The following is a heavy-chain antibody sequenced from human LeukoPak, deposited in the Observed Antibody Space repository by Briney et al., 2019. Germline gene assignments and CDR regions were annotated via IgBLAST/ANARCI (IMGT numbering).Heavy chain of an antibody. D-gene: IGHD3-10*01. CDR2: IIPIFGTA. J-gene: IGHJ5*02. Sequence: SVKVSCKASGGTFSSYAISWVRQAPGQGLEWMGGIIPIFGTANYAQKFQGRVTITADESTSTAYMELSSLRSEDTAVYYCARLVGMVRGVIIANWFDPWGQGTLVTVSS. CDR1: GGTFSSYA. CDR3: ARLVGMVRGVIIANWFDP. V-gene: IGHV1-69*13.